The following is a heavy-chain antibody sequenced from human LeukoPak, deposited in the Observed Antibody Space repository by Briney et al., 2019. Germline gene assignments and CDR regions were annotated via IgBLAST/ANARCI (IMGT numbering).Heavy chain of an antibody. J-gene: IGHJ5*02. D-gene: IGHD6-6*01. CDR1: GFTFSSYS. V-gene: IGHV3-21*01. CDR3: ASFRLYSSSSWPP. Sequence: GGSLRLSCAASGFTFSSYSMNWVRQAPGKGLEWVSSISSSSSYIYYADSVKGRFTISRDNAKNSLYLQMNSLRAEDTAVYYRASFRLYSSSSWPPWGQGTLVTVSS. CDR2: ISSSSSYI.